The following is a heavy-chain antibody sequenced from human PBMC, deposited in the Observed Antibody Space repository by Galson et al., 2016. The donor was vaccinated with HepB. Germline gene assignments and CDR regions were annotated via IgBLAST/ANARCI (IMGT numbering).Heavy chain of an antibody. V-gene: IGHV1-24*01. J-gene: IGHJ6*03. Sequence: SVKVSCKVSGYTLSDLSMHWVRQAPGKGLEWIGGFDPQDGETIYAQELQGRVTLTEDTFTDTAFIELSGLKSEDTAVYYCATNSPDGILVRGSSYYYYMDVWGKGTTVTVSS. CDR3: ATNSPDGILVRGSSYYYYMDV. CDR1: GYTLSDLS. D-gene: IGHD2-2*02. CDR2: FDPQDGET.